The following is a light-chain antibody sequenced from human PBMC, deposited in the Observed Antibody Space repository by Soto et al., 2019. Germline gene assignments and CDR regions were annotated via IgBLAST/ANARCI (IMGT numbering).Light chain of an antibody. CDR2: DVT. J-gene: IGLJ1*01. CDR3: CSYAGSYTFV. V-gene: IGLV2-11*01. CDR1: SSDVGGYDY. Sequence: QSALTQPRSVSGSPGQSVTISCTGTSSDVGGYDYVSWYQQHPGKAPKLIIYDVTKRPSGVPDRFSGSKSGNTASLTISGLQAVDEADYHCCSYAGSYTFVFGTGTKLTVL.